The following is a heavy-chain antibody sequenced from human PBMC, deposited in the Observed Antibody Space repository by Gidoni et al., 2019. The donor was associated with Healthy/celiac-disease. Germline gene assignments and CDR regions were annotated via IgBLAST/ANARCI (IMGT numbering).Heavy chain of an antibody. CDR2: RWYDGSNK. D-gene: IGHD2-2*01. Sequence: QVQMVESGGGVVQTGRSLRLSCAAPGFSFRSYGMHWGRQAPGKGLEWVAVRWYDGSNKYYADSVKGRFTISRDNSKNTLYLQMNSLRAEDTAVYYCARDGGDIVVVPAATAWVDYWGQGTLVTVSS. J-gene: IGHJ4*02. CDR1: GFSFRSYG. CDR3: ARDGGDIVVVPAATAWVDY. V-gene: IGHV3-33*01.